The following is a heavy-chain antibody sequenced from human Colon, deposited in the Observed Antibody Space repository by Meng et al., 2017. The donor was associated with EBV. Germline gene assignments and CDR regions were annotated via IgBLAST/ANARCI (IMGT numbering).Heavy chain of an antibody. D-gene: IGHD2-21*01. J-gene: IGHJ4*02. Sequence: QVQRQESGPGLVEPSQPPSLTCTVSGGSMSSGNYYWSLIRQPPGKGLEWIGYIHHSGSAYYNPSLKSRVSISVDTSKNQFSLNLNSMTAADTAVYYCASFDHIPRRNYFDYWGQGTLVTVSS. V-gene: IGHV4-30-4*01. CDR2: IHHSGSA. CDR3: ASFDHIPRRNYFDY. CDR1: GGSMSSGNYY.